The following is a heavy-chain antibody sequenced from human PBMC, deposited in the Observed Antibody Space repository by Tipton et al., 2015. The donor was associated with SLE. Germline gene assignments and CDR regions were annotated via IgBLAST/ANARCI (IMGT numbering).Heavy chain of an antibody. CDR2: INHSGST. D-gene: IGHD6-13*01. J-gene: IGHJ1*01. CDR3: ARTGYSSSWLYFQH. Sequence: TLSLTCAVYGGSFSGYYWSWIRQPPWKGLEWIGEINHSGSTNYNPSLKSRVTISVDTSKNQFSLKLSSVTAADTAVYYCARTGYSSSWLYFQHWGQGTLVTVSS. V-gene: IGHV4-34*01. CDR1: GGSFSGYY.